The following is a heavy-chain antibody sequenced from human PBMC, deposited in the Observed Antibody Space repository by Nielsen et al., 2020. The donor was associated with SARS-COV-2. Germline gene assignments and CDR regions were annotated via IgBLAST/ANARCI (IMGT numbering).Heavy chain of an antibody. D-gene: IGHD3-16*02. J-gene: IGHJ4*02. CDR3: ARDWYDYVWGSYRPLNYFDY. Sequence: WIRQPPGKGLEWIGSIYHSGSTNYNPSLKSRVTISVDKSKNQFSLKLSSVTAADTAVYYCARDWYDYVWGSYRPLNYFDYWGQGTLVTVSS. CDR2: IYHSGST. V-gene: IGHV4-38-2*02.